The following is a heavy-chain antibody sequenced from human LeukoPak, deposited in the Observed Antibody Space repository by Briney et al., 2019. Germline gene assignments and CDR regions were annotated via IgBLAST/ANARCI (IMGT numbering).Heavy chain of an antibody. CDR2: ISNNGGYT. CDR1: GFTFSSSA. J-gene: IGHJ4*02. V-gene: IGHV3-23*01. CDR3: ARDQVGDGFDY. Sequence: GGSLRLSCAASGFTFSSSAMSWVRQAPGKGLEWVSAISNNGGYTYYADSVQGRFTISRDNSKSTLCLQMNSLRAEDTAVYYCARDQVGDGFDYWGLGTLVTVSS. D-gene: IGHD3-16*01.